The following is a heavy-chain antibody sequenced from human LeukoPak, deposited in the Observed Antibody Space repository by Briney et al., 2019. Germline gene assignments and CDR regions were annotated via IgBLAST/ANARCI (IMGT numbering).Heavy chain of an antibody. CDR1: GFTFSSCA. CDR2: ISYDGSNK. J-gene: IGHJ4*02. V-gene: IGHV3-30*09. CDR3: ARGPSGSGYDRNDY. Sequence: GGSLRLYCAASGFTFSSCAMHWVRQAPGKGLEWLSLISYDGSNKFYSDSVKGRFAISRDNSKNTLYLQMNSLRAEDTAVYYCARGPSGSGYDRNDYWGQGTLVTVSS. D-gene: IGHD5-12*01.